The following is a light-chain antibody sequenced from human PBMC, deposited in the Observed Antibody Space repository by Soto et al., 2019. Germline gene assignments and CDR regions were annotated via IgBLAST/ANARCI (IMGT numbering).Light chain of an antibody. J-gene: IGKJ1*01. CDR3: KQYGSSGK. V-gene: IGKV3-20*01. CDR2: GAS. CDR1: QSFSRRY. Sequence: EIVLTQFPGTLALSSGAGATLSCRPSQSFSRRYLAWYQQKPGQAPRLLIYGASNRATGLPDRFSGSGSGTDFTLTISRLEPEDFAVYYCKQYGSSGKFGQGNKGDNK.